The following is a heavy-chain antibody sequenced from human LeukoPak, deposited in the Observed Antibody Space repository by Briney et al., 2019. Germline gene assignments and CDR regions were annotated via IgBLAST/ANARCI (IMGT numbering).Heavy chain of an antibody. CDR2: ISSSSSTI. Sequence: PGGSLRLSCAASGFTFSSYSMNWVRRAPGKGLEWVSYISSSSSTIYYADSVKGRFTISRDNAKNSLYLQMNSLRAEDTAVYYCARGWTGTTRGDAFDIWGQGTMVTVSS. CDR3: ARGWTGTTRGDAFDI. V-gene: IGHV3-48*01. CDR1: GFTFSSYS. D-gene: IGHD1-1*01. J-gene: IGHJ3*02.